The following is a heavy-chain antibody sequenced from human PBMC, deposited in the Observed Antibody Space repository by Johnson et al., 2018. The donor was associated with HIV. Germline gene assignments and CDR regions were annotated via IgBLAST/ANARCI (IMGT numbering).Heavy chain of an antibody. D-gene: IGHD4-23*01. CDR3: AKARSLLDYGGFDAFDI. V-gene: IGHV3-23*04. CDR1: GFTVSSNY. CDR2: ISGSGGST. J-gene: IGHJ3*02. Sequence: MQLVESGGGLVQPGGSLRLSCAASGFTVSSNYMSWVRQAPGKGLEWVSAISGSGGSTYYADSVKGRFTISRDNSKNTLYLQMNSLRAEDTAMYYCAKARSLLDYGGFDAFDIWGQGTMVTVSS.